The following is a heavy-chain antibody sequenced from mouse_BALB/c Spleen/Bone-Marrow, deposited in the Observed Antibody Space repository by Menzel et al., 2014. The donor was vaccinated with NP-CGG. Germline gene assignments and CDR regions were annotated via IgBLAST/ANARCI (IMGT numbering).Heavy chain of an antibody. J-gene: IGHJ4*01. V-gene: IGHV14-3*02. CDR1: GFNIKDTY. CDR3: ARVKLWSYAMDY. Sequence: EVQLVESGAELVEPGASVKLSCTASGFNIKDTYMHWVKQRPEQGLEWIGRIDPANGNTKYDPKFQGKATITADTSSNTAYLQLSSLTSEDTAVYYCARVKLWSYAMDYWGQGTSVTVSS. CDR2: IDPANGNT. D-gene: IGHD1-1*02.